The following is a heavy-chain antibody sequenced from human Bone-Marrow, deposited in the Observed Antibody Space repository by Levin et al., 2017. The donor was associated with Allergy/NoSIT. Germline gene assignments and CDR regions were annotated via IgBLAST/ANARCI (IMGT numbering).Heavy chain of an antibody. D-gene: IGHD3-22*01. CDR2: IKSKTDGGTT. CDR3: TTDRAIQWLFVPDYFDY. J-gene: IGHJ4*02. CDR1: GFTFSNAW. V-gene: IGHV3-15*01. Sequence: GESLKISCAASGFTFSNAWMSWVRQAPGKGLEWVGRIKSKTDGGTTDYAAPVKGRFTISRDDSKNTLYLQMNSLKTEDTAVYYCTTDRAIQWLFVPDYFDYWGQGTLVTVSS.